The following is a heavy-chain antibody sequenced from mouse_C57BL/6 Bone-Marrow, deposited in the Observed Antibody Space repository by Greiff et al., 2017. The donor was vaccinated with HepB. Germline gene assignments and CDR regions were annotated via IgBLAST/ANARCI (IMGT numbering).Heavy chain of an antibody. J-gene: IGHJ2*01. V-gene: IGHV1-82*01. CDR2: IYPGDGDT. CDR1: GYAFSSSW. Sequence: LQESGPELVKPGASVKISCKASGYAFSSSWMNWVKQRPGKGLEWIGRIYPGDGDTNYNGKFKGKATLTADKSSSTAYMQLSSLTSEDSAVYFCARLRDYYGSSYLYYFDYWGQGTTLTVSS. CDR3: ARLRDYYGSSYLYYFDY. D-gene: IGHD1-1*01.